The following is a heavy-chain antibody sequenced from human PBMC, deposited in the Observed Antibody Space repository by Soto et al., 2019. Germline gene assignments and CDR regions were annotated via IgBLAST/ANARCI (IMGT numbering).Heavy chain of an antibody. CDR3: AQQLYGDYAMDV. CDR1: GFTFSNFA. D-gene: IGHD4-17*01. V-gene: IGHV3-30*03. J-gene: IGHJ6*02. Sequence: GGSLRLSCAASGFTFSNFAMHWVRQAPGKGLEWVTVISYDGNNRYYTDSVKGRFTISRDNSQNTLYLQMNSLRAEDTAVYYCAQQLYGDYAMDVWGQGTTVTVS. CDR2: ISYDGNNR.